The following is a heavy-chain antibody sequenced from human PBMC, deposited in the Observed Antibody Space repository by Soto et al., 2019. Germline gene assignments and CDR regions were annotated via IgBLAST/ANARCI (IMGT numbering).Heavy chain of an antibody. CDR2: ISSSSSYI. CDR3: ARDREYCSGGSCYFYWYFDL. Sequence: EVQLVESGGGLVKPGGSLRLSCAASGFTFRSYSMNWVRQAPGKGLEWVSSISSSSSYIYYADSVKSRFTISRDNAKNSLYLQMNSLRAEDTAVYYCARDREYCSGGSCYFYWYFDLWGRGTLVTVSS. V-gene: IGHV3-21*01. CDR1: GFTFRSYS. D-gene: IGHD2-15*01. J-gene: IGHJ2*01.